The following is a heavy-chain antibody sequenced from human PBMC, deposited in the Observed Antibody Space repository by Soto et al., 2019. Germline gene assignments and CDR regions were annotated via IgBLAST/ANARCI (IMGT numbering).Heavy chain of an antibody. CDR2: MNPNSGNT. J-gene: IGHJ6*02. Sequence: GASVKVSCKASGYTFTSYDINWVRQATGQGLEWMGWMNPNSGNTGYAQKFQGRVTMTGNTSISTAYMELSSLRSEDTAVYYCARGQTPKWLRFSGSYYYYGMDVWGQGTTVTVSS. CDR3: ARGQTPKWLRFSGSYYYYGMDV. V-gene: IGHV1-8*01. D-gene: IGHD5-12*01. CDR1: GYTFTSYD.